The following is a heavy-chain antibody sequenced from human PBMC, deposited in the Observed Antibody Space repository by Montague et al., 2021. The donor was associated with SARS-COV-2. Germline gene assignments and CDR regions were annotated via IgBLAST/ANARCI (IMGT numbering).Heavy chain of an antibody. J-gene: IGHJ4*02. CDR3: ANDVGALLGSGSYQGY. V-gene: IGHV3-23*01. D-gene: IGHD3-10*01. CDR1: GFTFSSYA. CDR2: MSGSGGST. Sequence: SLRLSCAASGFTFSSYAMSWVRQAPGKGLEWVSTMSGSGGSTYYADSVKGRFTISRGNSKNTLYLQMNSLRAEDTAVYYCANDVGALLGSGSYQGYWGQGTLVTVSS.